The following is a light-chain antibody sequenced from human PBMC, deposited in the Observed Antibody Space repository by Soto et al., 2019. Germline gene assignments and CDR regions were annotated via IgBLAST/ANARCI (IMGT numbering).Light chain of an antibody. Sequence: QSVLTQPPSVSGAPGQRGTISCTGSSSNIGAGHDVHWYQHLPGTAPKLLIYGNSNRPSGVPDRFSGSKSGTSASLAITGLQAEDEADYYCQSYDSSLSGSEVFGTGTQLTVL. V-gene: IGLV1-40*01. CDR1: SSNIGAGHD. CDR2: GNS. CDR3: QSYDSSLSGSEV. J-gene: IGLJ1*01.